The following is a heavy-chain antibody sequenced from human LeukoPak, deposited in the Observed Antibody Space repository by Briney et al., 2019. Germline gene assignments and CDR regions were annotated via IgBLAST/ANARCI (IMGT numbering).Heavy chain of an antibody. CDR2: ISGCGRGT. Sequence: AGGSLRLSCAASGFIFSNYYINWVRQAPGRGLEWVADISGCGRGTYYADSVKGRFTISRDNSKNTLYLQMNSLRDEDTALYYCAKAYGGSDGTFDYWGQGTVVTVSS. CDR1: GFIFSNYY. D-gene: IGHD1-14*01. V-gene: IGHV3-23*01. CDR3: AKAYGGSDGTFDY. J-gene: IGHJ4*02.